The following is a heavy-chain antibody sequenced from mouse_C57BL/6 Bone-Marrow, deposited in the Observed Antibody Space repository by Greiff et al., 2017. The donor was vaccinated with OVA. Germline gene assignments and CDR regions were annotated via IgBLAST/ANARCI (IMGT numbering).Heavy chain of an antibody. J-gene: IGHJ2*01. CDR2: VNPYNGGT. D-gene: IGHD1-1*02. Sequence: EVPLQQSGPVLVKPGASVKMSCKASGYTFTAYYMNWVKQSHATSLELIGVVNPYNGGTSYNQKFMGKATSTVDQSSSTAYMELNRLTSEDSAVYYCARYGSYWGQGTTLTVSS. V-gene: IGHV1-19*01. CDR3: ARYGSY. CDR1: GYTFTAYY.